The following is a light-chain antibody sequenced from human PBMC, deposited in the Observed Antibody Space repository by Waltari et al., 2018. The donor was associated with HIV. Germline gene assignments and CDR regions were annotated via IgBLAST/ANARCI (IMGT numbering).Light chain of an antibody. V-gene: IGKV3-15*01. CDR1: QSISNN. CDR2: GAS. J-gene: IGKJ3*01. CDR3: QQYNDWPLFT. Sequence: EIVMTQSPATLSVSPGDRATLPCRASQSISNNLAWYQQKPGQPPRLLIYGASTRATGVPARFSGSGSGTDFTLTINSLQSEDFAVYCCQQYNDWPLFTFGPGTKVEIK.